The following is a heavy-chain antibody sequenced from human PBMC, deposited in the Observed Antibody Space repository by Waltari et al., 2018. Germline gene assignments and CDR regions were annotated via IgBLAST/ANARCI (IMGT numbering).Heavy chain of an antibody. CDR1: GGSITSYF. D-gene: IGHD2-21*02. CDR2: IYYNGDS. Sequence: QVELQESGPGLLRPSETLSLTCLVSGGSITSYFWHWVRQPPGKGLAWIGYIYYNGDSTENPSLESRVTISVGPSKNQFSLMLSSVTAADTAVYYCAREIYGGNSRPLDSWGQGALVTVSS. V-gene: IGHV4-59*01. CDR3: AREIYGGNSRPLDS. J-gene: IGHJ4*02.